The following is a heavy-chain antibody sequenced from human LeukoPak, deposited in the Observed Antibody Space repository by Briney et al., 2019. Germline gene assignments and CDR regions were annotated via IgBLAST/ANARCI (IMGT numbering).Heavy chain of an antibody. V-gene: IGHV1-2*02. Sequence: ASVKVSCKASGYTFTGYYMHWVRQAPGQGLEWMGWINPNSGGTNYAQKFQGRVTMTRDTSISTAYMEQSRLRSDDTAVYYCARVKYYDSSGYQYWGQGTLVTVSS. CDR2: INPNSGGT. D-gene: IGHD3-22*01. J-gene: IGHJ4*02. CDR3: ARVKYYDSSGYQY. CDR1: GYTFTGYY.